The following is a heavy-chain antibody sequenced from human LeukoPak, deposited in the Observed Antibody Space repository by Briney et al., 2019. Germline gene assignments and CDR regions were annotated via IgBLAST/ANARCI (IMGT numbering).Heavy chain of an antibody. CDR3: AREPYDYVWGSYHEYYFDY. D-gene: IGHD3-16*02. V-gene: IGHV4-61*02. Sequence: SETLSLTCTVSGGSISSGSYYWSWIRQPPGKGLEWIGRIYTSGSTNYNPSLKSRVTISVDTSKNQFSLKLSSVTAADTAVYYCAREPYDYVWGSYHEYYFDYWGQGTLVTVSS. CDR1: GGSISSGSYY. CDR2: IYTSGST. J-gene: IGHJ4*02.